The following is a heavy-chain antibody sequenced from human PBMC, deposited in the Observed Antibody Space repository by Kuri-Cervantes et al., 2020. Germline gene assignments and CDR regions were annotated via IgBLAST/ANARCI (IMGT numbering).Heavy chain of an antibody. Sequence: ASVKVSCKVSGYTLTELSMHWVRQAPGKGLEWMGGFDPEDGETIYAQKFQGRVTMTRNTSISTAYMELSSLRSEDTAVYYCARDATGDCSGGSCYSGNAFDIWGQGTMVTVSS. D-gene: IGHD2-15*01. CDR2: FDPEDGET. V-gene: IGHV1-24*01. CDR1: GYTLTELS. CDR3: ARDATGDCSGGSCYSGNAFDI. J-gene: IGHJ3*02.